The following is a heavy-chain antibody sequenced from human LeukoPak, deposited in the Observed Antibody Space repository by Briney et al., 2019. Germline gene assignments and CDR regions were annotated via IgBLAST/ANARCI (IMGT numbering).Heavy chain of an antibody. Sequence: ASVTVSCKVSGYTLTELSMHWVRQAPGKGIEWMGGFDPEDGETIYAQKFQGRVTMTEDTSTDTAYMELSSLRSEDTAVYYCATDFISSWYRNWFDPWGQGTLVTVSS. D-gene: IGHD6-13*01. CDR1: GYTLTELS. V-gene: IGHV1-24*01. J-gene: IGHJ5*02. CDR3: ATDFISSWYRNWFDP. CDR2: FDPEDGET.